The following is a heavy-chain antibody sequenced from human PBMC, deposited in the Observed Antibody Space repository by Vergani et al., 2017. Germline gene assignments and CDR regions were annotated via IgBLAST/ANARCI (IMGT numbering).Heavy chain of an antibody. Sequence: QVQLVQSGAEVKKPGSSVKVSCKASGGTFSSYAISWVRQAPGQGLEWMGRIIPIFGTANYAQKFQGRVTITEDESTSTAYMELSSLRSEDTAVYYCAREGGDYYDSSGYDSHYYYYYGMDVWGQGTTVTVSS. V-gene: IGHV1-69*13. D-gene: IGHD3-22*01. CDR2: IIPIFGTA. J-gene: IGHJ6*02. CDR3: AREGGDYYDSSGYDSHYYYYYGMDV. CDR1: GGTFSSYA.